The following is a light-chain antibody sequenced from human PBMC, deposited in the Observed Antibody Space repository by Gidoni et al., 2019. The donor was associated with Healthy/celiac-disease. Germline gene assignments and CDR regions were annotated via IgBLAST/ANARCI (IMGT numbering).Light chain of an antibody. Sequence: EIVLTQSPATLSLYPGERATLSCRASQGVSSYLAWYQQKPGQAPRLLIYDASNRATGIPARFSGSGPGTDFTLTISSLEPEDFAVYYCQQRSNWPFTFGGGTKVEIK. CDR3: QQRSNWPFT. CDR1: QGVSSY. CDR2: DAS. J-gene: IGKJ4*01. V-gene: IGKV3D-11*01.